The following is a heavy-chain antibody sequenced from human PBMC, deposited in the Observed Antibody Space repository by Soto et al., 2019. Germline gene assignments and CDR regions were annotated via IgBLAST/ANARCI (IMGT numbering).Heavy chain of an antibody. J-gene: IGHJ6*02. D-gene: IGHD1-26*01. Sequence: QVQLVESGGGVVQPGRSLRLSCAASGFTFSSYGMHWVRQAPGKGLEWVAVISYDGSNKYYADSVKGRFTISRANSQNPLYVQMTSRGAEDTAVEYCAKDHLRPGGAYGMAVWAQGPTVTFSS. V-gene: IGHV3-30*18. CDR2: ISYDGSNK. CDR1: GFTFSSYG. CDR3: AKDHLRPGGAYGMAV.